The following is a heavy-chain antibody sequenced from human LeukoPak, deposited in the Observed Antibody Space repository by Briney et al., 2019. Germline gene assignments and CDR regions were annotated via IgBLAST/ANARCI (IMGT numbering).Heavy chain of an antibody. CDR1: GFTFGDYA. J-gene: IGHJ4*02. Sequence: GGSLRLSCTASGFTFGDYAMSWFRQAPGKGLEWVGFIRSKAYGGTTEYAASVKGRFTISRDDSKSIAYLQMNSLKTEDTAVYYCTRAQYYDFWSDEFDYWGQGTLVTVSS. D-gene: IGHD3-3*01. V-gene: IGHV3-49*03. CDR3: TRAQYYDFWSDEFDY. CDR2: IRSKAYGGTT.